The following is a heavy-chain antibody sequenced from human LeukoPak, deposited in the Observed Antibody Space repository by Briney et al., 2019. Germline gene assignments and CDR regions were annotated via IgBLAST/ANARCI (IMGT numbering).Heavy chain of an antibody. V-gene: IGHV1-2*02. CDR1: GYTFTNYY. J-gene: IGHJ3*02. D-gene: IGHD4/OR15-4a*01. Sequence: ASVKVSCKASGYTFTNYYMHWVRQAPGQGLEWVGWIDPNTGDTNYSQNIQGRATMTRDTSINTAYMEFTSLGSDDTAVYYCARGRTMDGSTPPFEIWGQGTMVTVSS. CDR2: IDPNTGDT. CDR3: ARGRTMDGSTPPFEI.